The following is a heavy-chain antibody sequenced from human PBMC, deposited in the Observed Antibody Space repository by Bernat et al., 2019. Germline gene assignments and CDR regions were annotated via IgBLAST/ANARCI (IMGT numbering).Heavy chain of an antibody. Sequence: QVQLVESGGGVVRPGRSLRLSCAASGFTFSSYGMHWVRQAPGKGLEWVAVIWYDGSNKYYADSVKGRFTISRDNSKNTLYLQMNSLRAEDTAVYYCARSALPYVDTAMVMEYWGQGTLVTVSS. V-gene: IGHV3-33*01. CDR2: IWYDGSNK. J-gene: IGHJ4*02. CDR3: ARSALPYVDTAMVMEY. D-gene: IGHD5-18*01. CDR1: GFTFSSYG.